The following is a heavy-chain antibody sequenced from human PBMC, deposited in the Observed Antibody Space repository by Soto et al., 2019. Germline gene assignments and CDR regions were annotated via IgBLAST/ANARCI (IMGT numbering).Heavy chain of an antibody. CDR2: ISYDGSNK. J-gene: IGHJ6*02. CDR3: ARDLRGYSTSSPTGYYYYYYGMDV. D-gene: IGHD6-13*01. V-gene: IGHV3-30-3*01. Sequence: PGGSLRLSCAASGFTFSSYAMHWVRQAPGKGLEWVAVISYDGSNKYYADSVKGRFTISRDNSKNTLYLQMNSLRAEDTAVYYCARDLRGYSTSSPTGYYYYYYGMDVWGQGTTVTVSS. CDR1: GFTFSSYA.